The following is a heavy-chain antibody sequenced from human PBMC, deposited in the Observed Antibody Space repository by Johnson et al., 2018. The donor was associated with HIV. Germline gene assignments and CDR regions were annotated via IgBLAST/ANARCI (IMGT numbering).Heavy chain of an antibody. J-gene: IGHJ3*02. Sequence: VQLVESGGGVVRPGGSLRLSCAASGFTFDDSGMSWVHQVPGKGLEWVSGINWNGGSTGYADSVKGRFTISRDNSKNTLYLQMNSLRAEDTAVYYCARDFGDYYDSSGISGAFDIWGQGTMVTVSS. CDR2: INWNGGST. V-gene: IGHV3-20*04. CDR1: GFTFDDSG. D-gene: IGHD3-22*01. CDR3: ARDFGDYYDSSGISGAFDI.